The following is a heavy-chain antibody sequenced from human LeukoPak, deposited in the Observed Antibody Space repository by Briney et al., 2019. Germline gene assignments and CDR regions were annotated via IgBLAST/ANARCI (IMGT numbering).Heavy chain of an antibody. CDR1: GGTFSSYA. V-gene: IGHV1-69*13. CDR3: VRDGYCSGGSCYTSYAFDI. Sequence: SVKVSCKASGGTFSSYAISWVRQAPGQGLEWMGGIIPIFGTANYAQKFQGRVTITADESTSTAYMELSSLRSEDTAVYYCVRDGYCSGGSCYTSYAFDIWGQGTMVTVSS. CDR2: IIPIFGTA. D-gene: IGHD2-15*01. J-gene: IGHJ3*02.